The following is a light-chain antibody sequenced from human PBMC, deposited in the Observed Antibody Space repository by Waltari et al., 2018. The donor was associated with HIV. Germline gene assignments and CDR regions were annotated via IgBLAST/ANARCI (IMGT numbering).Light chain of an antibody. J-gene: IGKJ1*01. CDR1: QRVSSNY. CDR3: QQYGSLTWT. CDR2: DAS. Sequence: ELVLTQSPATLSLSPGERATLSCGASQRVSSNYLAWYQQKPGLAPSLLIYDASSRATGIPDRFSGSGSGTDFTLTISRLEPEDFAVYYCQQYGSLTWTFGQGTKVEIK. V-gene: IGKV3D-20*01.